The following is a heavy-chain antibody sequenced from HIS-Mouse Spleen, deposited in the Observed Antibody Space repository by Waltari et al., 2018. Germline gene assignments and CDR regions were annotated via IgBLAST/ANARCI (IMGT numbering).Heavy chain of an antibody. J-gene: IGHJ3*02. CDR3: ARRLLTGDAFDI. V-gene: IGHV3-21*01. CDR1: GFTFSSYS. Sequence: EVQLVQSGGGLVKPGGSLRLSCAASGFTFSSYSMNWVRQAPGRGLEWVSSISSISSYIYYADSVKGRFTSSRDNAKNSLYLQMNSLRAEDTAVYYCARRLLTGDAFDIWGQGTMVTVSS. CDR2: ISSISSYI. D-gene: IGHD7-27*01.